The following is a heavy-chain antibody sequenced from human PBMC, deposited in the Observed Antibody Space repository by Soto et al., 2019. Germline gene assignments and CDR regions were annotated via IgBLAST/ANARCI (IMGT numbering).Heavy chain of an antibody. V-gene: IGHV1-18*04. CDR2: ISGHKGDT. J-gene: IGHJ6*02. CDR3: AREVGIAAAAYYHYYGGMDV. Sequence: ASVKVSCKASGYSFSTYGISWVRQVPGQGLEWMGWISGHKGDTNYARNFRGRISLTTDTSASIAYMELRRLRSDDTALYYCAREVGIAAAAYYHYYGGMDVWRQGTTVTVSS. CDR1: GYSFSTYG. D-gene: IGHD2-21*01.